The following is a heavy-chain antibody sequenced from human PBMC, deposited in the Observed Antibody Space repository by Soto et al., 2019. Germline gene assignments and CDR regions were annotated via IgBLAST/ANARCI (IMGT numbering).Heavy chain of an antibody. D-gene: IGHD3-16*01. V-gene: IGHV3-30*18. J-gene: IGHJ4*02. CDR1: RFTFSKYA. Sequence: QVQLVESGGGVVQPGRSLRLSCAASRFTFSKYAMHWVRQAPGKGLEWVAVISYDGRSEYYVDSVTGRFTISRDISKDTLSLQMDILRAEDTAVYYGAKDLVYDTWGNYVDYWGQGTLVTVSS. CDR2: ISYDGRSE. CDR3: AKDLVYDTWGNYVDY.